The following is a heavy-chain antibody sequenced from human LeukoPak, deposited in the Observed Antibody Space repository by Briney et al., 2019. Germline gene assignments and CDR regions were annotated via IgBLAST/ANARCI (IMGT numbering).Heavy chain of an antibody. CDR1: GFAFSRYA. J-gene: IGHJ4*02. V-gene: IGHV3-33*01. D-gene: IGHD3-3*01. CDR2: IWFDGTTK. Sequence: GGSLRLSCAASGFAFSRYAMHWVRQSPGKGLEWVAVIWFDGTTKDYGDSVKGRFAISRDNAKNSLYLQVNSLRAEDTAVYYCSRDGVGVVSSDYWGQGTLVSVSS. CDR3: SRDGVGVVSSDY.